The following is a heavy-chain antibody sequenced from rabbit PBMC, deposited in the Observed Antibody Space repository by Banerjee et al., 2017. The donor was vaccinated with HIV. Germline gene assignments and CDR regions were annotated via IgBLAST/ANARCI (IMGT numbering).Heavy chain of an antibody. V-gene: IGHV1S45*01. Sequence: QEQLEESGGDLVKPEGSLTLTCTASGFSFSSAYDMGWVRQAPGKGLEWIGYIDPVFGSTYYASWVNGRFTISSHNAQNTVDLQLNSLTAADTATYFCARDLAGVIGWNFNLWGPGTLVTVS. CDR2: IDPVFGST. CDR1: GFSFSSAYD. CDR3: ARDLAGVIGWNFNL. J-gene: IGHJ4*01. D-gene: IGHD4-1*01.